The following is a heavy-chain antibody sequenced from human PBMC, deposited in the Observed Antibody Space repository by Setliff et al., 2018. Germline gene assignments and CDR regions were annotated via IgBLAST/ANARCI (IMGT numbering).Heavy chain of an antibody. V-gene: IGHV1-2*04. D-gene: IGHD2-21*01. CDR1: GYTFTSYG. Sequence: ASVKVSCKASGYTFTSYGINWMRQASGQGLEWRGWINPKSGGTNYAQKFQGWVTMTRDTSISTAYMELSSLRSEETAVYYCARRVRIAVLNLYYFEYWGQGTLVTVSS. J-gene: IGHJ4*02. CDR2: INPKSGGT. CDR3: ARRVRIAVLNLYYFEY.